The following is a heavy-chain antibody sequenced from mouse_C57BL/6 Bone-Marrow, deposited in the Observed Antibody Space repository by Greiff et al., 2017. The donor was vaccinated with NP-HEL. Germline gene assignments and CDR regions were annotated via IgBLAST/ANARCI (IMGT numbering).Heavy chain of an antibody. CDR3: AREGPRGSSPRWYFDV. Sequence: VQLKESGPVLVKPGPSVKISCKASGFTFTDYYMHWVKQSHGKSLEWIGLVYPYNGGTSYNQKFKGKATLTVDTSSSTAYMELNSLTSEDSAVYYGAREGPRGSSPRWYFDVWGTGTTVTVSS. CDR2: VYPYNGGT. J-gene: IGHJ1*03. D-gene: IGHD1-1*01. V-gene: IGHV1-36*01. CDR1: GFTFTDYY.